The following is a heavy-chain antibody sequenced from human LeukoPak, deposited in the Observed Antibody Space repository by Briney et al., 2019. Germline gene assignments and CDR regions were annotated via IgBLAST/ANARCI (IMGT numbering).Heavy chain of an antibody. Sequence: PGGSLRLSCAGSGFAFSSYFMHWVRQTPGKGLEWVAVISSDGSDTKYADSVKGRFIISRDNSKNTFSLQMNSLRREDTALYYCARGRWFLSSSTTSDWFDPWGQGTLVTVSS. J-gene: IGHJ5*02. CDR3: ARGRWFLSSSTTSDWFDP. D-gene: IGHD4-23*01. V-gene: IGHV3-30*04. CDR1: GFAFSSYF. CDR2: ISSDGSDT.